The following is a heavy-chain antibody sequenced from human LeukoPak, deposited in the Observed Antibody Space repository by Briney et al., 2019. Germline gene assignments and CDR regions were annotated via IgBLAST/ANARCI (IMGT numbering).Heavy chain of an antibody. CDR2: IKEDGSRI. CDR1: GFTFRNYW. J-gene: IGHJ4*02. D-gene: IGHD6-19*01. Sequence: GGSLRLSCAGTGFTFRNYWMNWVRQAPGKGLEWVANIKEDGSRINYVDSVKGRFTISRDNAKNSVYLQMDNLRAEDTAVYYCVGSSGWLFDYWGQGILVAVSS. V-gene: IGHV3-7*01. CDR3: VGSSGWLFDY.